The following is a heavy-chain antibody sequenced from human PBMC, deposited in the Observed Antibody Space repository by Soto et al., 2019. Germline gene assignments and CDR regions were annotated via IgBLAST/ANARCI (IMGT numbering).Heavy chain of an antibody. Sequence: ASVKVSCKASGYTFTSYAMHWVRQAPGQRLEWMGWINAGNGNTKYSQKFQGRVTITRDTSASTAYMELSSLRSEDTAVYYCARDQAAGGSHSFKTTGYYGMDVWGQGTTVTVLL. J-gene: IGHJ6*02. V-gene: IGHV1-3*01. D-gene: IGHD1-26*01. CDR1: GYTFTSYA. CDR2: INAGNGNT. CDR3: ARDQAAGGSHSFKTTGYYGMDV.